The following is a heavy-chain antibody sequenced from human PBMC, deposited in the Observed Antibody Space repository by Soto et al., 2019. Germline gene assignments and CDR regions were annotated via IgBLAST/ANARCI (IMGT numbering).Heavy chain of an antibody. CDR2: ISYDGSNK. J-gene: IGHJ6*02. D-gene: IGHD2-15*01. CDR3: AKEGGDCSGGSCYFYYYYGMDV. CDR1: VFTFSSYG. V-gene: IGHV3-30*18. Sequence: AGGSLRLSCASSVFTFSSYGMHWVRQAPGKGLEWVAVISYDGSNKYYADSVKGRFTISRDNSKNTLYLQMNSLRAEDTAVYYCAKEGGDCSGGSCYFYYYYGMDVWGQGTTVTVSS.